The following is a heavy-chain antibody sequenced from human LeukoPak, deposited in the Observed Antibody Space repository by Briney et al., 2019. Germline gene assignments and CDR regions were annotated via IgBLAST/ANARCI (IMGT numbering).Heavy chain of an antibody. CDR1: GFTFSSYA. Sequence: GGSLRLSCAASGFTFSSYAMHWVRQAPGKGLEWVAVISYDGSNKYYADSVKGRFTISRDNSKNTLYLQMNSLRAEDTAVYYCARGRTTVVTLGDYWGQGTLVTVSS. CDR3: ARGRTTVVTLGDY. CDR2: ISYDGSNK. J-gene: IGHJ4*02. V-gene: IGHV3-30-3*01. D-gene: IGHD4-23*01.